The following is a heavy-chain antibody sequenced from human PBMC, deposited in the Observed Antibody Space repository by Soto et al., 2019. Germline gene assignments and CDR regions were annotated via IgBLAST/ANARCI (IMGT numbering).Heavy chain of an antibody. D-gene: IGHD2-21*01. V-gene: IGHV3-23*01. CDR3: AIMEVMDPWAYSFDY. CDR2: IYGGGNGP. CDR1: GFTFSDFA. J-gene: IGHJ4*02. Sequence: EVQVLESGGGLVQPGGSLRLSCAATGFTFSDFAMSWVRQAPGKGLEWVSRIYGGGNGPHYADSVKGRVTISRDNSKNTLYLQMNRLRAEDTAVYYCAIMEVMDPWAYSFDYGGEGTLVTVSS.